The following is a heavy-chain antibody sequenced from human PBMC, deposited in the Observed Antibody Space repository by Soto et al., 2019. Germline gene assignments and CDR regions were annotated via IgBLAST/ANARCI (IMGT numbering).Heavy chain of an antibody. J-gene: IGHJ5*02. CDR1: GFMFSSYV. D-gene: IGHD2-2*01. Sequence: EVQLLESGGGLVQPGGSLRLSCAASGFMFSSYVMSWVRQAPGKGLEWVSGISGRGASTYYADSVKGRFTISRDNSKDTLYLQMNSLRAEDTAVYYCARELSSRWFDPWGQGTLVTVSS. CDR3: ARELSSRWFDP. CDR2: ISGRGAST. V-gene: IGHV3-23*01.